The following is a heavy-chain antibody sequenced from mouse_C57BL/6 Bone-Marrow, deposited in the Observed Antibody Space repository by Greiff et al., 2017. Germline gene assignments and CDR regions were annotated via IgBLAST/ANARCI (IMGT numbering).Heavy chain of an antibody. CDR1: GYTFTSYW. J-gene: IGHJ4*01. D-gene: IGHD4-1*01. CDR2: IDPSDSYT. V-gene: IGHV1-69*01. CDR3: ARLGLGPYYAMDY. Sequence: QVQLQQPGAELVMPGASVKLSCKASGYTFTSYWMHWVKQRPGQGLEWIGEIDPSDSYTNYNQKFKGKSTLPVDKSSSTAYMQLSSLTSEDSAVYYCARLGLGPYYAMDYWGQGTSVTVSS.